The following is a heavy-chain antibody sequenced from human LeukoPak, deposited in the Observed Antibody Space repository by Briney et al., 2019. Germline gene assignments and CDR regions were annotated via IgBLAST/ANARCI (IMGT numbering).Heavy chain of an antibody. Sequence: SETLSLTCTVSGGSINISSYYWGWIRQSPGKGLEFIGSFYYSGNTYYNPSLKSRVTISVDTSKNQFSLKLSSVTAADTAVYYCARLFYYYGSGSWTVDYWGQGTLVTVSS. CDR1: GGSINISSYY. V-gene: IGHV4-39*07. CDR2: FYYSGNT. D-gene: IGHD3-10*01. CDR3: ARLFYYYGSGSWTVDY. J-gene: IGHJ4*02.